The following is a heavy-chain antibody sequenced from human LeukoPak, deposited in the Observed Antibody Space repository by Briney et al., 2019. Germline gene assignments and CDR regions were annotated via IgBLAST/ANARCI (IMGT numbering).Heavy chain of an antibody. Sequence: GSSVKVSRQASGYTYTGYYMHWVRQAPGQGLEWMGWINPNSGGTNYAQKFQGRVTMTRDTSISTAYMELSRLRSDDTAVYYCARGNTNSGWYTWFDSWGQGTLVTVSS. CDR2: INPNSGGT. V-gene: IGHV1-2*02. CDR1: GYTYTGYY. J-gene: IGHJ5*01. D-gene: IGHD6-19*01. CDR3: ARGNTNSGWYTWFDS.